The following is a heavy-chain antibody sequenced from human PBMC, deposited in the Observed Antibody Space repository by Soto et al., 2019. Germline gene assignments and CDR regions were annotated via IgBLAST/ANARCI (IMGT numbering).Heavy chain of an antibody. J-gene: IGHJ4*02. D-gene: IGHD6-25*01. CDR1: GFTFSDYY. V-gene: IGHV3-11*05. CDR2: ISSGSGYT. CDR3: ARAGVSIAAALDY. Sequence: QVQLVESGGGLVKPGGSLRLSCAASGFTFSDYYMTWFRQAPGKGLEWVSYISSGSGYTTYADSVKGRFTISRDNAKKSLYLQMNSLRAEDTAVYYCARAGVSIAAALDYWGQGTLVTVSS.